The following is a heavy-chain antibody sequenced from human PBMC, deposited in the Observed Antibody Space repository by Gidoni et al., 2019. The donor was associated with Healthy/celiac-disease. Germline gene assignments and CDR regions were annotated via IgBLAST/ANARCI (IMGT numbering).Heavy chain of an antibody. CDR2: IYTSGIT. CDR3: ARAVDLEYYDC. V-gene: IGHV4-61*02. CDR1: SGPISSGSYY. J-gene: IGHJ4*02. Sequence: QVQLQEAGPGLVKPSQTLSLTCTVSSGPISSGSYYWSWLRQHAGKGLEWIGRIYTSGITNYNPSLKSRVTISVDTSKNQFSLKLSSVTAADTAVYYCARAVDLEYYDCWGQGTLVTVSS. D-gene: IGHD3-3*01.